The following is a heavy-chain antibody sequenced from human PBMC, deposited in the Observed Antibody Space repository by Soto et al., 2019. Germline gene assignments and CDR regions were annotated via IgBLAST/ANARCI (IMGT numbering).Heavy chain of an antibody. Sequence: QVQLVQSGAEVKKPGSSVRVSCKASGTIFSSYTISWVRQAPGQGIEWMGRIIPILGETNSAQKLQGRVTLTADKSTNTAYMELNSLRLEDTAVYYCARGLGGRMDDWGQGTTVTVSS. CDR3: ARGLGGRMDD. V-gene: IGHV1-69*08. D-gene: IGHD3-16*01. J-gene: IGHJ6*02. CDR2: IIPILGET. CDR1: GTIFSSYT.